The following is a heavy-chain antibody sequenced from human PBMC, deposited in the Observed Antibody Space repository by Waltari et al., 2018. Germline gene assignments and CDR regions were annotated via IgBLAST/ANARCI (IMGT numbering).Heavy chain of an antibody. V-gene: IGHV3-30*01. CDR1: GFTFSSYA. D-gene: IGHD5-18*01. J-gene: IGHJ5*02. CDR3: AREGADVRYSLNWFDP. Sequence: QVQLVESGGGVVQPGRSLRLSCAASGFTFSSYAMHWVRQAPGKGLEWVAVISYDGSNKYYADSVKGRFTISRDNSKNTLYLQMNSLRAEDTAVYYCAREGADVRYSLNWFDPWGQGTLVTVSS. CDR2: ISYDGSNK.